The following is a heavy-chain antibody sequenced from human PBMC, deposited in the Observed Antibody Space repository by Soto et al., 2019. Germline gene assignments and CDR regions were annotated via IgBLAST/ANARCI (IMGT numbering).Heavy chain of an antibody. V-gene: IGHV4-59*02. Sequence: QVQLQESGPGLVKPSETLSLTCTVSGASVTSYYWSWVRQPPAQGLEWIGFVHSDGSTKYNPSLKSRVTFSVDASQNHLSLRLRSVTAADTAVYYCARESAGSHKNNWFDPWGQGTLVTVSS. CDR2: VHSDGST. D-gene: IGHD3-10*01. CDR1: GASVTSYY. J-gene: IGHJ5*02. CDR3: ARESAGSHKNNWFDP.